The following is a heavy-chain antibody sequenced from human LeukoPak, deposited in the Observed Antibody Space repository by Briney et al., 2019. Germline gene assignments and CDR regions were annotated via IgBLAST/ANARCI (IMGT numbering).Heavy chain of an antibody. CDR2: INPNSGGT. CDR1: GYTFTGYY. D-gene: IGHD3-22*01. J-gene: IGHJ4*02. CDR3: ARAAITMIPLPIDD. Sequence: ASVKVSCKASGYTFTGYYMHWVRQAPGQGLEWMGWINPNSGGTNYAQKFQGRVTMTRDTSISTAYMELSRLRSDDTAVYYCARAAITMIPLPIDDWGQGTLVTVSS. V-gene: IGHV1-2*02.